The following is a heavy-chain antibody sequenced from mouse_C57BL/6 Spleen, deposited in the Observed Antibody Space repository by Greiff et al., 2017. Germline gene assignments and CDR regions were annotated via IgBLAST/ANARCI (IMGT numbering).Heavy chain of an antibody. CDR1: GFTFSSYG. J-gene: IGHJ4*01. V-gene: IGHV5-6*01. CDR2: ISSGGSYT. Sequence: DVQLVESGGDLVKPGGSLKLSCAASGFTFSSYGMSWVRQTPDKRLEWVATISSGGSYTYYPDSVKGRFTISRDNAKNTLYLQMSSLKSEDTAMYYCARQGGSSYKAMDYWGQGTSVTVSS. CDR3: ARQGGSSYKAMDY. D-gene: IGHD1-1*01.